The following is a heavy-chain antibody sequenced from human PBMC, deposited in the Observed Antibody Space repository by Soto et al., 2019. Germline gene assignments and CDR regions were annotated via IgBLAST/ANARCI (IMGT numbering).Heavy chain of an antibody. Sequence: QVQLQESGPGLVKPSKTVSLTCTVSGGSISSGGHYWSWIRQHPGKGLEWIGYIYYTGSTYYNPSLKSRVSISVDTSKNQFSLKLSSVTAADTAVYYCARAGPYDFWSGYPFEYWGQGTLVTVSS. J-gene: IGHJ4*02. CDR3: ARAGPYDFWSGYPFEY. CDR1: GGSISSGGHY. V-gene: IGHV4-31*03. D-gene: IGHD3-3*01. CDR2: IYYTGST.